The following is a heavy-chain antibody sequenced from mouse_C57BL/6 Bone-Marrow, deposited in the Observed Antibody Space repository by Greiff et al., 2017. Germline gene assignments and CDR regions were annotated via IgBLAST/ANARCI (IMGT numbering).Heavy chain of an antibody. D-gene: IGHD1-1*01. J-gene: IGHJ4*01. CDR2: IDPENGDT. V-gene: IGHV14-4*01. Sequence: VQLQQSGAELVRPGASVKLSCTASGFNIKDDYMHWVKQRPEQGLEWIGWIDPENGDTEYASKFQGKATITADTSSNTAYQQLSSLTSEDTAVYYCTGVGAMDYWGQGTSVTVSS. CDR1: GFNIKDDY. CDR3: TGVGAMDY.